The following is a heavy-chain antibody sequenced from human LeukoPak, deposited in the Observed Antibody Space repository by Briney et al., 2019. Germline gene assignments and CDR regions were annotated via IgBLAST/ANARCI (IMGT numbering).Heavy chain of an antibody. J-gene: IGHJ4*02. CDR2: IHNSGTT. CDR1: GGPFSGYF. CDR3: ARVAVKMATIHPYFDY. D-gene: IGHD5-24*01. Sequence: SETLSLTCAVSGGPFSGYFWSWIRQSSGKGLEWIGEIHNSGTTNYNPSLNSRVTISEDTSKNQFSLKLSSVTAADTAVYYCARVAVKMATIHPYFDYWGQGTLVTVSS. V-gene: IGHV4-34*01.